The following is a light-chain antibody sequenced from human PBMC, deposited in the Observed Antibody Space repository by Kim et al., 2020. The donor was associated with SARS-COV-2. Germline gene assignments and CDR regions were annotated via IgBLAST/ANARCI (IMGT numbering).Light chain of an antibody. V-gene: IGLV6-57*03. CDR2: EDD. J-gene: IGLJ2*01. CDR1: RGSIDDNY. Sequence: GKTITISCTRSRGSIDDNYVQWYQQRPGGVPIIVIYEDDQRPSGVSDRFSGSIDNSSNSASLTISGLKTEDEADYYCQSYNRSNVVFGGGTKLTVL. CDR3: QSYNRSNVV.